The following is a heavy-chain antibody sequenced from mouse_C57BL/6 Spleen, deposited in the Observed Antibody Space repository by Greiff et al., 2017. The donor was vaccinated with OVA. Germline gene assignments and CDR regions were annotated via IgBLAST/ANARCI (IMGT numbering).Heavy chain of an antibody. CDR1: GFTFSSYA. CDR3: TRDWGDY. J-gene: IGHJ2*01. Sequence: EVMLVESGEGLVKPGGSLKLSCAASGFTFSSYAMSWVRQTPEQRLEWVAYISSGGDYIYYAETVKGRFTISRDNARNTLYLQMSSLKSEDTARYYCTRDWGDYWGQGTTLTVSS. CDR2: ISSGGDYI. V-gene: IGHV5-9-1*02.